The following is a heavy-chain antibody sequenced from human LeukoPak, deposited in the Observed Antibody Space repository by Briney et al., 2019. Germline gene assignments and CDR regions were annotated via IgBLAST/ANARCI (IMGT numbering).Heavy chain of an antibody. CDR2: INHSGST. Sequence: SETLSLTCVVYGGSFSGYYWSWIRQPPGKGLEWIGEINHSGSTNYNPSLKSRVTISVDTSKNQFSLKLSSVTAADTAVYYCARVWSSSWYYYFDYWGQGTLVTVSS. D-gene: IGHD6-13*01. CDR3: ARVWSSSWYYYFDY. V-gene: IGHV4-34*09. J-gene: IGHJ4*02. CDR1: GGSFSGYY.